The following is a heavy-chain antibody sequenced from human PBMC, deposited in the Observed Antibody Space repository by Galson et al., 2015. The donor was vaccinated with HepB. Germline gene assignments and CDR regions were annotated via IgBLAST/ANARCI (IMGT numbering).Heavy chain of an antibody. CDR2: IDPVDSYT. CDR1: GYNFTNYW. V-gene: IGHV5-10-1*01. CDR3: ARQAIGYSSRGDGFDL. J-gene: IGHJ3*01. Sequence: SGAEVKKPGESLRISCQGSGYNFTNYWVTWVRQMPGEGLEWMGKIDPVDSYTNYSPSFQGHVTISTEQSISTPYLKWSSLKASDTAMYYCARQAIGYSSRGDGFDLWGQGTLVTLSS. D-gene: IGHD6-19*01.